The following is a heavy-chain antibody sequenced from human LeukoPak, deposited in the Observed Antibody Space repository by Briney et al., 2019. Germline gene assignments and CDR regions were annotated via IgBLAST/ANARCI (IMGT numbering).Heavy chain of an antibody. D-gene: IGHD3-10*01. J-gene: IGHJ4*02. Sequence: GGSLRLSCVASGFTFHDYAMSWVRQVPGKGLEWVALISGDGGSASYAGSVKGRFTISRDNSKNSLYLQMNSLRTEDTAFYYCAKASSGSSSRPVDYWGQGTLVTVSS. V-gene: IGHV3-43*02. CDR2: ISGDGGSA. CDR3: AKASSGSSSRPVDY. CDR1: GFTFHDYA.